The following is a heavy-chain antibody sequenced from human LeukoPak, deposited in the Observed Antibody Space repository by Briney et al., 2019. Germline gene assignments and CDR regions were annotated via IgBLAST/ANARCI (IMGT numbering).Heavy chain of an antibody. CDR3: ARVVAARRSGWFDP. CDR1: GGSISSYY. D-gene: IGHD6-6*01. J-gene: IGHJ5*02. Sequence: SETLSLTCTVSGGSISSYYWSWIRQPPGKGLEWIGYIYYSGSTNYNPSLKSRVTISVDTSKNQFSLKLSSMTAADTAVYYCARVVAARRSGWFDPWGQGTLVTVSS. V-gene: IGHV4-59*01. CDR2: IYYSGST.